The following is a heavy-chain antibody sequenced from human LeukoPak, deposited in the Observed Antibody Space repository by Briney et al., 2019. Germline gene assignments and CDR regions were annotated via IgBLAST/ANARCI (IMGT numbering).Heavy chain of an antibody. J-gene: IGHJ6*02. CDR3: ARDLLWFGESPDDTVYGMDV. Sequence: XSTNYNPSLKSRVTISVDKSKNQFSLKLSSVTAADTAVYYCARDLLWFGESPDDTVYGMDVWGQGTTVTVSS. D-gene: IGHD3-10*01. CDR2: XST. V-gene: IGHV4-4*02.